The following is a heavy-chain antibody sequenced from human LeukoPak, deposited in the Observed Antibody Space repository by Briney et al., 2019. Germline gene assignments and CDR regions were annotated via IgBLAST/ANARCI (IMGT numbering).Heavy chain of an antibody. CDR3: ARVAESNY. Sequence: ASVKVSCKASGYTFTSYDINWVRQATGQGLEWMGWTNPNSGNTGYAQKFQGRLTITRSTPISTAYMELSSLRSEDMAVYYCARVAESNYWGQGTLVTVAS. J-gene: IGHJ4*02. CDR1: GYTFTSYD. D-gene: IGHD6-19*01. V-gene: IGHV1-8*01. CDR2: TNPNSGNT.